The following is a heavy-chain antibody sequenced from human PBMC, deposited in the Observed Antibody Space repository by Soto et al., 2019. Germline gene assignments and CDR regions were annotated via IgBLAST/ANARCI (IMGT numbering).Heavy chain of an antibody. CDR1: GGSLSSYY. V-gene: IGHV4-59*08. CDR2: IYYSGST. CDR3: ASRWGEALDY. J-gene: IGHJ4*02. Sequence: QVQLQESGPGLVKPSETLSLTCTVSGGSLSSYYWSWIRQPPGKGLEWIGYIYYSGSTNYNPSPKTRANESVDTSKNLFSLRLRSVTAADTAVYYCASRWGEALDYLGQGTLVTVCS. D-gene: IGHD3-16*01.